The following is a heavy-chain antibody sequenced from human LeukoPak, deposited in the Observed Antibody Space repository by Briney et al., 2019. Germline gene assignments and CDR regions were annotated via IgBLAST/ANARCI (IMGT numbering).Heavy chain of an antibody. CDR3: ARDPNIVVVPAAMGRDY. CDR2: ISAYNGNT. V-gene: IGHV1-18*01. Sequence: GASVKVSCKASGYTFTSYGISWVRQAPGQGLEWMGWISAYNGNTNYAQKLQGRVTMTTDTSTSTAYMELSRLRSDDTAVYYCARDPNIVVVPAAMGRDYWGQGTLVTVSS. J-gene: IGHJ4*02. D-gene: IGHD2-2*01. CDR1: GYTFTSYG.